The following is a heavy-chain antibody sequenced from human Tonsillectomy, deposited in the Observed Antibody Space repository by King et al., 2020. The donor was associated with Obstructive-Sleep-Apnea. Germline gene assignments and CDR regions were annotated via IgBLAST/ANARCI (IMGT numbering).Heavy chain of an antibody. Sequence: VQLQESGPGLVKPSETLSLTCTVSGGSISSYYWSWIRQPPGKGLEWIGYIYYSWSTNYNPSLRSRVTISVDTSKNQFSLKLSSVTAADTAVYYCARGEYCSGGSCYPYYYYGMDVWGQGTTVTVSS. CDR3: ARGEYCSGGSCYPYYYYGMDV. J-gene: IGHJ6*02. CDR1: GGSISSYY. CDR2: IYYSWST. D-gene: IGHD2-15*01. V-gene: IGHV4-59*08.